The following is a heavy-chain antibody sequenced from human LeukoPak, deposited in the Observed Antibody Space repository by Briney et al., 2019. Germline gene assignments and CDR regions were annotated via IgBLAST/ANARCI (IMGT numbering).Heavy chain of an antibody. D-gene: IGHD3-10*02. CDR2: ISGSGGST. CDR1: GFTFSSYG. V-gene: IGHV3-23*01. Sequence: GGSLRLSCEASGFTFSSYGMNWVRQAPGKGLEWVSAISGSGGSTYYADSVKGRFTISRDNSMDTLYIQMNSLRAEDTAVYYCAELGITMIGGVWGKGTTVTISS. J-gene: IGHJ6*04. CDR3: AELGITMIGGV.